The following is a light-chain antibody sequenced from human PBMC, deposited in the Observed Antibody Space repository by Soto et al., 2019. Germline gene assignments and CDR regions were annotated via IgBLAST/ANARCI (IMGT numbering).Light chain of an antibody. CDR3: QQYYSNPLT. Sequence: DIVLTQSPDSLAVSLGERATINCKSSQSLLSRSNNQKYLAWYQQKPGQPPKLLIYWASTRESGVPVRFSGGGSATEFTLTISRLQAEDVAVYYCQQYYSNPLTFGGGTKVEIK. V-gene: IGKV4-1*01. CDR2: WAS. CDR1: QSLLSRSNNQKY. J-gene: IGKJ4*01.